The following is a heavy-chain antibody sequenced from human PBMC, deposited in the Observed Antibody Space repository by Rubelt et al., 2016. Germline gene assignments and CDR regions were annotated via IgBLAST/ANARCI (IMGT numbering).Heavy chain of an antibody. CDR3: AKIYGDYAFDI. CDR2: ISYDGSNK. V-gene: IGHV3-30*18. D-gene: IGHD4-17*01. Sequence: GKGLEWVAVISYDGSNKYYADSVKGRFTISRDNSKNTLYLQMNSLRAEDTAVYYCAKIYGDYAFDIWGQGTMVTVSS. J-gene: IGHJ3*02.